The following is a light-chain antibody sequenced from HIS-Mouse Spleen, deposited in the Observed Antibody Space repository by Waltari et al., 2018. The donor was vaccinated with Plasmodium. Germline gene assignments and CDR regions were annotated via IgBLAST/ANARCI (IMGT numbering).Light chain of an antibody. CDR1: ALPKQY. V-gene: IGLV3-25*03. J-gene: IGLJ3*02. Sequence: SYELTQPPSVSVSPGQPARITFSGDALPKQYAYWYQQKPGQAPVLVIYKDSERPSGIPERFSGSSSGTTVTLTISGVQAEDEADYYCQSADSSGTPNWVFGGGTKLTVL. CDR2: KDS. CDR3: QSADSSGTPNWV.